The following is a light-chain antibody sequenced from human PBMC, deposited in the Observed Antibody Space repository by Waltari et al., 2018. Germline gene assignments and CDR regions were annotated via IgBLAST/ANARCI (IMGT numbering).Light chain of an antibody. CDR3: HQRSNWPIT. CDR2: GAS. CDR1: QSVDNY. J-gene: IGKJ5*01. Sequence: EIVLTQSPATLSLSPGERVTLSCRASQSVDNYLLWYQQKPGQTPRLLIYGASNRATGIPARFSGSGSWTDFTLTIDSLESEDFAVYYCHQRSNWPITFGQGTRLEIK. V-gene: IGKV3-11*01.